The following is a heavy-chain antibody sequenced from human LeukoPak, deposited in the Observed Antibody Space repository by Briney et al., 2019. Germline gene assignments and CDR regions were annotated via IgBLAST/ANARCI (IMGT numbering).Heavy chain of an antibody. CDR2: IIPIFGTA. CDR1: GGTFSSYA. D-gene: IGHD2-2*01. CDR3: VCGLVPAAKYYYYYYGMDV. Sequence: ASVKVSCKASGGTFSSYAISWVRQAPGQGLEWMGGIIPIFGTANYAQKFQGRVTITADESTSTAYMELSSLRSEDTAVYYCVCGLVPAAKYYYYYYGMDVWGQGTTVTVSS. J-gene: IGHJ6*02. V-gene: IGHV1-69*01.